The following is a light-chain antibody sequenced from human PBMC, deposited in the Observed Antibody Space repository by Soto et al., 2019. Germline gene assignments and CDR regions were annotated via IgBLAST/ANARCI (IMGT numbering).Light chain of an antibody. J-gene: IGKJ4*01. V-gene: IGKV3-20*01. CDR1: QNFGSTS. CDR3: QQYDSSPLT. CDR2: GAS. Sequence: EIVLTQSPDTLSLSPGERATPSCRASQNFGSTSLAWYQQKRGQAPRFLIYGASSRATGIPDRFSGSGSGTDLTITISRLEPEDFEVYYCQQYDSSPLTFGGGTKVDIK.